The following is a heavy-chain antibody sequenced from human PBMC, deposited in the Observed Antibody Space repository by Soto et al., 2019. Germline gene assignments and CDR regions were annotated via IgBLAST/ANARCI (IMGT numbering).Heavy chain of an antibody. CDR3: PTIFFYDSSGYYQPDTRDYFDY. Sequence: GGSLRLSCAASGFTFSSYAMSWVRQAPGKGLEWVSAISGSGGSTYYADSVKGRFTISRDNSKNTLYLQMNSLRAEDTAVYYCPTIFFYDSSGYYQPDTRDYFDYWGQGTLVTVAS. CDR1: GFTFSSYA. D-gene: IGHD3-22*01. J-gene: IGHJ4*02. CDR2: ISGSGGST. V-gene: IGHV3-23*01.